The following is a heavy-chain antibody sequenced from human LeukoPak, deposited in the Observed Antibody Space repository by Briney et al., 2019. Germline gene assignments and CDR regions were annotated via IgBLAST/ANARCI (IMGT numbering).Heavy chain of an antibody. CDR3: ASDHGMATIFDY. D-gene: IGHD5-24*01. Sequence: GSSVKVSCKASGGTFSSYAISWVRQAPGQGLEWMGGIIPIFGTANYAQKFQGRVTITTDESTSTAYMELSSLRSEDTAVYYCASDHGMATIFDYWGQGTLVTVSS. V-gene: IGHV1-69*05. CDR2: IIPIFGTA. J-gene: IGHJ4*02. CDR1: GGTFSSYA.